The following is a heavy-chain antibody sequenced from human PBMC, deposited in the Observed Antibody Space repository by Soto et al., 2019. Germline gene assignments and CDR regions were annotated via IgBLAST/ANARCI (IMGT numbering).Heavy chain of an antibody. Sequence: SVKVSCKASGGTFSSYTISWVRQAPGQGLEWMGRIIPILGIANYAQKFQGRVTITADKSTSTAYMELSSLRSEDTAVYYCARDIMGQDIYYFDYWGQGTLVTVSS. J-gene: IGHJ4*02. CDR1: GGTFSSYT. D-gene: IGHD2-8*01. CDR3: ARDIMGQDIYYFDY. CDR2: IIPILGIA. V-gene: IGHV1-69*04.